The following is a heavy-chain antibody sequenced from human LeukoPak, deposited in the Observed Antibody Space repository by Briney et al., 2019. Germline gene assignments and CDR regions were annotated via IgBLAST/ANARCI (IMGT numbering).Heavy chain of an antibody. J-gene: IGHJ4*02. CDR1: GFTFSSYG. CDR3: ARDLNWSPDS. D-gene: IGHD1-20*01. Sequence: GGSLRLSCAASGFTFSSYGMHWVRQAPGKGLEWVTFIWYDGSNTLYADSVRGRFTISRDNSKNTLYLQMNSLRAEDTAIYYCARDLNWSPDSWGQGTLLTVSS. V-gene: IGHV3-33*01. CDR2: IWYDGSNT.